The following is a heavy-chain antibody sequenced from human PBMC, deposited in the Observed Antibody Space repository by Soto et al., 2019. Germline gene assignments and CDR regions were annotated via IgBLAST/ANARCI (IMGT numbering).Heavy chain of an antibody. CDR1: GGSFSGYY. J-gene: IGHJ4*02. CDR3: ASEDIVATIDY. D-gene: IGHD5-12*01. CDR2: INHSGST. Sequence: PSETLSLTCAVYGGSFSGYYWSWIRQPPGKGLEWIGEINHSGSTNYNPPLKSRVTISVDTSKNQFSLKLSSVTAADTAVYYCASEDIVATIDYWGQGTLVTVSS. V-gene: IGHV4-34*01.